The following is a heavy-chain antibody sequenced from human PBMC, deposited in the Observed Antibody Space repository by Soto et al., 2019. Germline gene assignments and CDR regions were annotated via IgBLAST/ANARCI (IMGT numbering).Heavy chain of an antibody. CDR1: GYTFISYA. D-gene: IGHD3-10*01. J-gene: IGHJ4*02. CDR3: AKDGAGLLWFGELSLHFDY. V-gene: IGHV1-3*01. CDR2: INAGNGNT. Sequence: ASVKVSCKASGYTFISYAMHWVRQAPGQRLEWMGWINAGNGNTKYSQKFQGRVTITTDTSASTAYMELSSLRSEDTAVYYCAKDGAGLLWFGELSLHFDYWGQGTLVTVSS.